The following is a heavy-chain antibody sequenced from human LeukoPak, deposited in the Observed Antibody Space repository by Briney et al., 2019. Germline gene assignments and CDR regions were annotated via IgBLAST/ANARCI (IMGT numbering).Heavy chain of an antibody. CDR2: IKSKTDGGPT. CDR3: TTGNTG. D-gene: IGHD1-14*01. V-gene: IGHV3-15*01. Sequence: GGSLRLSCAASGFTFSNAWMSWVRQAPGKGLEWVGRIKSKTDGGPTDYAAPVKGRFTISRDDSKSTLYLQMNSLKTEDTAVYYCTTGNTGWGQGTLVTVSS. CDR1: GFTFSNAW. J-gene: IGHJ4*02.